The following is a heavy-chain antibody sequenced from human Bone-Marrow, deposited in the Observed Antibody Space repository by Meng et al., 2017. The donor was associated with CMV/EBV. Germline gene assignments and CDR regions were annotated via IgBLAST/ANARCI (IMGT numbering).Heavy chain of an antibody. CDR1: YTFTGYD. CDR3: AREEIFGVVIEGNWFDP. Sequence: YTFTGYDVHWVRQAPGQGLEWMGWINPNSGGTNYAQKFQGRVTMTRDTSISTAYMELSRLRSDDTAVYYCAREEIFGVVIEGNWFDPWGQGTLVTVSS. V-gene: IGHV1-2*02. J-gene: IGHJ5*02. D-gene: IGHD3-3*01. CDR2: INPNSGGT.